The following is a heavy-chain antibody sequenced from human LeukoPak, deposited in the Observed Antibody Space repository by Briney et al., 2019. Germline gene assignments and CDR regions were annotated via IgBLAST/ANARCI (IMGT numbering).Heavy chain of an antibody. CDR1: GGSISSSNW. CDR2: IYHSGST. Sequence: KTSETLSLTCAVSGGSISSSNWWSWVRQPPGKGLEWIGEIYHSGSTNYNPPLKSRVTISVDKSKNQFSLKLSSVTAADTAVYYCARAGITMASSDAFDIWGQGTMVTVSS. V-gene: IGHV4-4*02. D-gene: IGHD3-10*01. J-gene: IGHJ3*02. CDR3: ARAGITMASSDAFDI.